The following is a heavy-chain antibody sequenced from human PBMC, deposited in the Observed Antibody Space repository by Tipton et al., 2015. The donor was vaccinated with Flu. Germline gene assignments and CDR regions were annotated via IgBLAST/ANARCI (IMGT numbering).Heavy chain of an antibody. CDR1: GFTFSSSW. Sequence: SLRLSCAASGFTFSSSWMGWVRQAPGRGLEWVANIKQDGTDQYYVDSVTGRFTISRDNAKNSLYLQMNSLRAEDTAVYHCVRGRFRDGMDVWGQGTMVTVSS. J-gene: IGHJ6*02. D-gene: IGHD3-3*01. CDR2: IKQDGTDQ. CDR3: VRGRFRDGMDV. V-gene: IGHV3-7*04.